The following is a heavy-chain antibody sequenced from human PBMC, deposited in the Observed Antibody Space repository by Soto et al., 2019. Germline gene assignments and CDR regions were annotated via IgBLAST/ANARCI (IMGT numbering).Heavy chain of an antibody. V-gene: IGHV1-69*13. D-gene: IGHD6-13*01. J-gene: IGHJ4*02. CDR2: IVPIYRTA. CDR3: VSHSGPKPSRS. CDR1: GCTFSSYR. Sequence: ASVKISCRASGCTFSSYRINWVRQAPGQGLEWVAGIVPIYRTADYAQKFQGRVTITADESARTSYMELRSLKSQDTAVYYCVSHSGPKPSRSWGQRTLVTVCS.